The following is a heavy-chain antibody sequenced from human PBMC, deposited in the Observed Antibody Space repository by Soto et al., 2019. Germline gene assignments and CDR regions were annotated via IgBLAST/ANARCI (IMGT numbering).Heavy chain of an antibody. CDR3: ARQNAIPRGVSYYFDY. CDR2: TFYRSDWSH. J-gene: IGHJ4*02. CDR1: GDSVYSTNAV. V-gene: IGHV6-1*01. D-gene: IGHD3-16*01. Sequence: PSQTLSLSCAISGDSVYSTNAVWNWLRQSPSRGLEWLGRTFYRSDWSHDYALSVKSRLTINPDTSKNQFSLQLNSVTPEDTAVYYCARQNAIPRGVSYYFDYWGQGTLVTVSS.